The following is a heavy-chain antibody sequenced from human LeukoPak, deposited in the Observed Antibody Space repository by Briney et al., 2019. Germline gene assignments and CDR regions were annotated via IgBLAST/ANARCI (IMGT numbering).Heavy chain of an antibody. CDR1: GGSFSGYY. CDR2: INHSGST. J-gene: IGHJ6*03. V-gene: IGHV4-34*01. Sequence: SETLSLTCAVYGGSFSGYYWSWIRQPPGKGLEWIGEINHSGSTNYNPSLKSRVAISVDTSKNQFSLKLSSVTAADTAVYYCARGGLSGGSRYYYYYMDVWGKGTTVTVSS. CDR3: ARGGLSGGSRYYYYYMDV. D-gene: IGHD1-26*01.